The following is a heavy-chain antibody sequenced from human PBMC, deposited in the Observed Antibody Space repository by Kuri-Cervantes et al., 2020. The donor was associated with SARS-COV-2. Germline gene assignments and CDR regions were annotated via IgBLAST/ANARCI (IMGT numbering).Heavy chain of an antibody. J-gene: IGHJ4*02. CDR2: ISYDGSNK. Sequence: GESLKISCAASGFTFSSYAMHWVRQAPGKGLEWVAVISYDGSNKYYADSVKGRFTISRDKSKNTLYLQMNSLRAEDTAMYYCATDTAMVDYWSQGTLVTVSS. V-gene: IGHV3-30-3*01. D-gene: IGHD5-18*01. CDR3: ATDTAMVDY. CDR1: GFTFSSYA.